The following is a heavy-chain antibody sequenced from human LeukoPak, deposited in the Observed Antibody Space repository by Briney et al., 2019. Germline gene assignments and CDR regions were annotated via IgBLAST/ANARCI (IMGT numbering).Heavy chain of an antibody. CDR1: GFTFNNYA. CDR2: ISASGGTT. J-gene: IGHJ5*01. V-gene: IGHV3-23*01. Sequence: GGSLRLSCAASGFTFNNYAMSWVRQAPGEGLEWVSAISASGGTTYYADSVKGRFTISRDNSENTLFLQMNSLRAEDTAVYYCAKEPREYCSSTSCPNWFDSWGQGTLVTVSS. CDR3: AKEPREYCSSTSCPNWFDS. D-gene: IGHD2-2*01.